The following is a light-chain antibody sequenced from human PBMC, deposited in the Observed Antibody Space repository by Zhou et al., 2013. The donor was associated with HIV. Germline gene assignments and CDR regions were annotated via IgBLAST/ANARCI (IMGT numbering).Light chain of an antibody. V-gene: IGKV1-39*01. CDR1: QIIHTY. J-gene: IGKJ2*03. CDR2: AAS. Sequence: DIQMTQSPSTLSASVGDRVTITCRASQIIHTYVTWYQQQPGKAPRLLIFAASSLQSGVPSRFSGSGSGTDFTLTINNLQPEDFATYYCQQSYSTPYSFGQGTKLEIK. CDR3: QQSYSTPYS.